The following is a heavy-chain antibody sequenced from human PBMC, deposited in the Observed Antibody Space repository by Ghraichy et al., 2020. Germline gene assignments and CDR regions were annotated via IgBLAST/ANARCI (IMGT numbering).Heavy chain of an antibody. D-gene: IGHD2-2*01. J-gene: IGHJ4*02. Sequence: SETLSLTCTVSGGSISSGGYYWSWIRQHPGKGLEWIGYIYYSGSTYYNPSLKSRVTISVDTSKNQFSLKLSSVTAADTAVYYCARDSDCSSTSCYRWFDYWGQGTLVTVSS. CDR3: ARDSDCSSTSCYRWFDY. CDR1: GGSISSGGYY. V-gene: IGHV4-31*03. CDR2: IYYSGST.